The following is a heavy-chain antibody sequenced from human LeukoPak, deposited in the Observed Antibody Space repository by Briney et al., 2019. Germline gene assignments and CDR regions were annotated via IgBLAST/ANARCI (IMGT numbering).Heavy chain of an antibody. CDR1: GYTFTSYG. J-gene: IGHJ6*03. CDR2: ISAYNGNT. Sequence: GASVKVSCKASGYTFTSYGISWVRQAPGQGLEWMGWISAYNGNTNYARKLQGRVTMTTDTSTSTAYMELRSLRSDDTAVYYCARDGPYYDSSGYYPYYYYYMDVWGKGTTVTISS. CDR3: ARDGPYYDSSGYYPYYYYYMDV. D-gene: IGHD3-22*01. V-gene: IGHV1-18*01.